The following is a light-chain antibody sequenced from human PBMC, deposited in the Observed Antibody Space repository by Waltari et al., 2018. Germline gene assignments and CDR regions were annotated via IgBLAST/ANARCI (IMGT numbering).Light chain of an antibody. J-gene: IGLJ2*01. Sequence: QSVLTQPPSESGTPGQRVTISCSGSSSNIGSNVVNWYQQVPGTTPTLLIYRNDRRPSGVPDRISASKSGTSASLSISGLQSEDEAHYYCAAWDDSLNGHWVFGGGTKLTVL. CDR2: RND. V-gene: IGLV1-44*01. CDR3: AAWDDSLNGHWV. CDR1: SSNIGSNV.